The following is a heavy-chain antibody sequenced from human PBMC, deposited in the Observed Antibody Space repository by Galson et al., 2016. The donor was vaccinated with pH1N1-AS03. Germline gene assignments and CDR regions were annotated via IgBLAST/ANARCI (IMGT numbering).Heavy chain of an antibody. Sequence: SVKVSCKASGGTFSSHAVSWVRQAPGQGLEWMGGIIPIFGTTNYAQKFQGRVTITADKSTSTVYMELSSLTSEDTAVFYCARGGGVATVPLDLDPWGQGTLVTVSS. V-gene: IGHV1-69*06. CDR2: IIPIFGTT. CDR1: GGTFSSHA. D-gene: IGHD3-16*01. CDR3: ARGGGVATVPLDLDP. J-gene: IGHJ5*02.